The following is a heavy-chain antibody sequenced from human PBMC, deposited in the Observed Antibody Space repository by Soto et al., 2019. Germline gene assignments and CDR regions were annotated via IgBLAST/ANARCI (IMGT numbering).Heavy chain of an antibody. V-gene: IGHV4-30-4*01. D-gene: IGHD5-12*01. CDR1: GGSISSGDYY. CDR3: ARIIVAPPPHFDY. Sequence: SETLSLTCTVSGGSISSGDYYWSWIRQPPGKGLEWIGYIYYSGSTYYNPSLKSRVTISVDTSKNQFSLKLSSVTAADTAVYYCARIIVAPPPHFDYWGQGTLVTVSS. J-gene: IGHJ4*02. CDR2: IYYSGST.